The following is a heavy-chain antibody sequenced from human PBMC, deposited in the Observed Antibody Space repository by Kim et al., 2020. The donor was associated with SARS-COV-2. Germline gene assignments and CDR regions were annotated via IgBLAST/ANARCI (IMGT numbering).Heavy chain of an antibody. CDR1: GGSISSYY. J-gene: IGHJ4*02. CDR3: ARLFGLDVLRFLGCPGYFGY. V-gene: IGHV4-59*08. D-gene: IGHD3-3*01. Sequence: SETLSLTCTVSGGSISSYYWSWIRQPPGKGLEWIGYIYYSGSTNYNPSLKSRVTISVDTSKNQFSLKLSSVTAADTAVYYCARLFGLDVLRFLGCPGYFGYWGQGTLVTVSS. CDR2: IYYSGST.